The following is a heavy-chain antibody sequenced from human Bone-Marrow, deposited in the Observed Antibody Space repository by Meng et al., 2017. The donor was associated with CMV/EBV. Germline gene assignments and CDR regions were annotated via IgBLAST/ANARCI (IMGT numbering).Heavy chain of an antibody. J-gene: IGHJ2*01. CDR3: ARVYDYDYVWGSYRQDWYFDL. Sequence: QGRLRGSGPGLVKPSQPLSLTCTVSGGSISSGDYYWSWIRQPPGKGLEWIGYIYYSGSTYYNPSLKSRVTISVDTSKNQFSLKLSSVTAADTAVYYCARVYDYDYVWGSYRQDWYFDLWGRGTLVTVSS. CDR1: GGSISSGDYY. D-gene: IGHD3-16*02. CDR2: IYYSGST. V-gene: IGHV4-30-4*08.